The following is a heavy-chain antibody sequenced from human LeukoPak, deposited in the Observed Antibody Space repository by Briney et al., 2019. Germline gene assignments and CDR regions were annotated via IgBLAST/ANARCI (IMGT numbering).Heavy chain of an antibody. CDR1: GGTFSSYA. J-gene: IGHJ3*02. D-gene: IGHD3-10*01. CDR3: AREEEQRYYGSGSSRSAFDI. V-gene: IGHV1-69*05. CDR2: IIPIFGTA. Sequence: SVKVSCKACGGTFSSYAISWVRQAPGQGLEWMGGIIPIFGTANYAQKFQGRVTITTDESTSTAYMELSSLRSEDTAVYYCAREEEQRYYGSGSSRSAFDIWGQGTMVTVSS.